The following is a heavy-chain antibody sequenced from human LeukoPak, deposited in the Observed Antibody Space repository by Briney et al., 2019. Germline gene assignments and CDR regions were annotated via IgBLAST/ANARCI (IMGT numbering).Heavy chain of an antibody. CDR1: GFTLSSYS. D-gene: IGHD4-11*01. CDR2: ISNDNTYI. CDR3: ARNDYTQSRGYCVDY. V-gene: IGHV3-21*01. J-gene: IGHJ4*02. Sequence: GGSLRLSCAASGFTLSSYSMNWVRQAPGKGLEWVSSISNDNTYIYYSDSVKGRFTISRDNSKSSLYLQMNDLRAEDTAIYYCARNDYTQSRGYCVDYWGQGTLVTVSS.